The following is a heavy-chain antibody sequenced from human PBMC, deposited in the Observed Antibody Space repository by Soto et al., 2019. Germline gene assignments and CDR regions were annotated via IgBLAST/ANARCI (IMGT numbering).Heavy chain of an antibody. Sequence: SETLSLTCTVSGGSISSYYWSWIRQPPGKGLEWIGYIYYSGSTNYNPSLKSRVTISVDTSKNQFSLKLSSVTAADTAVYYCARHTVTTGGFDYWGQGTLVTVSS. V-gene: IGHV4-59*08. D-gene: IGHD4-17*01. J-gene: IGHJ4*02. CDR1: GGSISSYY. CDR2: IYYSGST. CDR3: ARHTVTTGGFDY.